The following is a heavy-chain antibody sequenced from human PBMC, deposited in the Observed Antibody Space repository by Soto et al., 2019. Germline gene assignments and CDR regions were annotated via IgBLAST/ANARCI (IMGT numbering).Heavy chain of an antibody. J-gene: IGHJ6*02. CDR1: GFTFSSYG. CDR2: ISYDGSNK. Sequence: SGGSLRLSCAASGFTFSSYGMHWVRQAPGKGLEWVAVISYDGSNKYYADSVKGRFTISRDNSKNTLYLQMNSRRAEDTAVYYCAKDLGSVSSSWYVYYYYGMDVWGQGTTVTVSS. V-gene: IGHV3-30*18. CDR3: AKDLGSVSSSWYVYYYYGMDV. D-gene: IGHD6-13*01.